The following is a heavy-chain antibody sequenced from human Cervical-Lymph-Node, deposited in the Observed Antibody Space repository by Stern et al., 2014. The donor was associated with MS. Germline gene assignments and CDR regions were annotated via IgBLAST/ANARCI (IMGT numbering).Heavy chain of an antibody. V-gene: IGHV1-69*16. D-gene: IGHD3-10*01. CDR3: ATGAHGMDV. Sequence: QVQLVQSGAEVKKVGSSVKVSCKASGDTLSSHSISWVRQATGQGLEWMGGIIPILDAPKYAQKFPGRVLIKSDGTTNTAHMELSSLTSEDTAVYYCATGAHGMDVWGQGTAVTVSS. CDR1: GDTLSSHS. CDR2: IIPILDAP. J-gene: IGHJ6*02.